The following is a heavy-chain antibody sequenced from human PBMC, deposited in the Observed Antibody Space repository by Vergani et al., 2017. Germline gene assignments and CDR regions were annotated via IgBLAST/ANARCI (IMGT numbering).Heavy chain of an antibody. J-gene: IGHJ6*03. D-gene: IGHD4-11*01. V-gene: IGHV4-34*01. CDR2: IDHTGRP. CDR3: ARVNTETNGHLYYFYYMDV. Sequence: QVQLQQWGGGLLKPSETLSLTCVVNGGSFTSYHWTWIRQSPGEGLEWVVDIDHTGRPDYNPSLTSRLTMSVDNSRNQFSLTLNSVTATETAIYFCARVNTETNGHLYYFYYMDVWGQGTAVTVS. CDR1: GGSFTSYH.